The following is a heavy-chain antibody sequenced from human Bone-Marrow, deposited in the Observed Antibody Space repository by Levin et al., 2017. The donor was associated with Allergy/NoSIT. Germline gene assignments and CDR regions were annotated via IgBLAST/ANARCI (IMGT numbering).Heavy chain of an antibody. CDR1: GLTFNNYV. CDR2: ISNGGGST. CDR3: SKWQPGGNWFDP. V-gene: IGHV3-23*01. J-gene: IGHJ5*02. D-gene: IGHD1-14*01. Sequence: GESLKISCIVSGLTFNNYVMTWVRQAPGKGLEWVAGISNGGGSTYYPDSVKGRFTISRDNFRKTVYLQMNSLRADETAVYYCSKWQPGGNWFDPWGQGTLVTVSS.